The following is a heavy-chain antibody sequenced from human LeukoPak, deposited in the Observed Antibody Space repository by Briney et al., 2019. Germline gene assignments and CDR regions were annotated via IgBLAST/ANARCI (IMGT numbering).Heavy chain of an antibody. V-gene: IGHV3-11*01. CDR3: ARVDAPIQLFDY. CDR2: ISSSGSTI. J-gene: IGHJ4*02. CDR1: GFTFSDYY. Sequence: GGSLKLSCAASGFTFSDYYMSWIRQAPGKGLEWVSYISSSGSTIYYADSVKGRFTISRDNAKNSLYLQMNSLRAEDTAVYYCARVDAPIQLFDYWGQGTLVTVPS. D-gene: IGHD5-18*01.